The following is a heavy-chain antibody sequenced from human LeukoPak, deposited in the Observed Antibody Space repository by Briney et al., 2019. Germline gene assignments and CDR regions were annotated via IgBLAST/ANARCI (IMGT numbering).Heavy chain of an antibody. D-gene: IGHD3-3*01. CDR2: IWYDGSNK. J-gene: IGHJ5*02. Sequence: GGSLRLSCAASGFTFSSYGMHWVRQAPGKGLEWVAVIWYDGSNKYYADSVKGRFTISRDNSKNTLYLQMNSLRAEDTAVYYCAGEIFWSGYYTNSNWFDPWGQGTLVTVSS. CDR3: AGEIFWSGYYTNSNWFDP. V-gene: IGHV3-33*01. CDR1: GFTFSSYG.